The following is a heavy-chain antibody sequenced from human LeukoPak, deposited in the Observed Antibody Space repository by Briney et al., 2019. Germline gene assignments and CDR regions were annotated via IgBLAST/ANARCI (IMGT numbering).Heavy chain of an antibody. CDR3: ARGRRLVVAATTYYFDY. J-gene: IGHJ4*02. D-gene: IGHD2-15*01. Sequence: GASVKVSCKASGGTFSSYAISWVRQAPGQGLEWMGWINPNSGGTNYAQKFQGWVTMTRDTSISTAYMELSRLRSDDTAVYYCARGRRLVVAATTYYFDYWGQGTLVTVSS. CDR1: GGTFSSYA. V-gene: IGHV1-2*04. CDR2: INPNSGGT.